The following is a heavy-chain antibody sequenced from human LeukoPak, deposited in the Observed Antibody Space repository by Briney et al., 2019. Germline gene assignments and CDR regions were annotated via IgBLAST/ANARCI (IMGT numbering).Heavy chain of an antibody. V-gene: IGHV4-59*01. Sequence: SETLSLTCTVSGGSISSYYWSWIRQPPGKGLEWIGYIYYSGSTNYSSSLKSRVTISVDTSKNQFSLRLSSVTAADTAVYYCARVTGYMIEDYFDYWGQGILVTVSS. CDR2: IYYSGST. CDR1: GGSISSYY. D-gene: IGHD3-22*01. J-gene: IGHJ4*02. CDR3: ARVTGYMIEDYFDY.